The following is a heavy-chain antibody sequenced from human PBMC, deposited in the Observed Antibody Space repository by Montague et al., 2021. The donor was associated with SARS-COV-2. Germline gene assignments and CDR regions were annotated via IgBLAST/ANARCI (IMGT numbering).Heavy chain of an antibody. V-gene: IGHV4-61*02. CDR2: IYTSGST. J-gene: IGHJ6*02. CDR1: GDAISTGSYY. Sequence: TLSLTCTVSGDAISTGSYYWSWIRQPAGKGLEWIGRIYTSGSTNYNPSLKSRVTISVDTSKNQFSLKLSSVTAADTAVYYCARGPHYDILTSYYKDGMDVWGRGTTVTVSS. CDR3: ARGPHYDILTSYYKDGMDV. D-gene: IGHD3-9*01.